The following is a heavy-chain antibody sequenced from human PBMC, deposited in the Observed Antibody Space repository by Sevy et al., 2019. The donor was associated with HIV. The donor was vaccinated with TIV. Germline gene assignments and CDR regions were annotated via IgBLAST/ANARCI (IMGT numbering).Heavy chain of an antibody. Sequence: GGSLRLSCAASGFTFSSYGMHWVRQAPGKGLEWVAVIWYDGSNKYYVDSVKGRFTISRDNSKNTLYLQMNSLRAEDTAVYYCARGKFSGSCYSSLAQAYYGMDVWGQGTLVTVSS. CDR1: GFTFSSYG. V-gene: IGHV3-33*01. J-gene: IGHJ6*02. D-gene: IGHD1-26*01. CDR3: ARGKFSGSCYSSLAQAYYGMDV. CDR2: IWYDGSNK.